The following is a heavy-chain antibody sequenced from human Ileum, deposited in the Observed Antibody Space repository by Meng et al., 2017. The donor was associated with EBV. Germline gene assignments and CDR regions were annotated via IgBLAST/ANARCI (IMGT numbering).Heavy chain of an antibody. J-gene: IGHJ4*02. D-gene: IGHD4-23*01. V-gene: IGHV4-30-2*01. CDR3: ARAHPVVYFFDY. CDR1: GGSISSGGHS. Sequence: QLQLQEPGSGLGKPSQTLSLTCAVSGGSISSGGHSWSWIRQPPGKGLEWIGDIQHSGSTYYNPSLKSRVTISVDRSRNQFSLKLSSVTAADTAVYYCARAHPVVYFFDYWGQGTLVTVSS. CDR2: IQHSGST.